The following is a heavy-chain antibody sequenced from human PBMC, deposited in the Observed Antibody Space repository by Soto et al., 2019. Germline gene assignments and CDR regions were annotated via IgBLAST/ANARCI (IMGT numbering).Heavy chain of an antibody. CDR3: ARQRVAAAGTYYYGMDV. V-gene: IGHV1-2*02. CDR2: INPNSGGT. J-gene: IGHJ6*02. Sequence: ASVKVSCKASGYTFTGYYMHWVRQVPGQGLEWMGWINPNSGGTNYAQKFQGRVTMTRDTSISTAYMELSRLRSDDTDVYYCARQRVAAAGTYYYGMDVWGQGTTVTAP. D-gene: IGHD6-13*01. CDR1: GYTFTGYY.